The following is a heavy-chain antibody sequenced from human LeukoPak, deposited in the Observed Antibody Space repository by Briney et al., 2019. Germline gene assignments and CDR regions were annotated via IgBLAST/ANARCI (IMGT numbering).Heavy chain of an antibody. V-gene: IGHV4-59*01. CDR2: IYYSGST. CDR3: ARASTYYYDSSGTEFDY. J-gene: IGHJ4*02. CDR1: GGSISSYY. Sequence: SETLSLTCTVSGGSISSYYWSWIRQPPGKGLEWIGYIYYSGSTNYNPSLKSRVTISVDTSKNQFSLKLSSVTAADTAVYYCARASTYYYDSSGTEFDYWGQGTLVTVSS. D-gene: IGHD3-22*01.